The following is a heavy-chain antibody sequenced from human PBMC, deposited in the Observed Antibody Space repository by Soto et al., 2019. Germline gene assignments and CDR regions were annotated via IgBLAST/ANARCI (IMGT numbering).Heavy chain of an antibody. CDR1: GFTFSSYA. J-gene: IGHJ6*02. CDR2: ISGSGGST. Sequence: GGSLRPSCAASGFTFSSYAMSWVRQAPGKGLEWVSGISGSGGSTYYADSVKGRFTTSRDNSKNTLYLQMNSLRAEDTAVYYCAKVPGSRYYYGMDVWGQGTTVTVSS. CDR3: AKVPGSRYYYGMDV. V-gene: IGHV3-23*01.